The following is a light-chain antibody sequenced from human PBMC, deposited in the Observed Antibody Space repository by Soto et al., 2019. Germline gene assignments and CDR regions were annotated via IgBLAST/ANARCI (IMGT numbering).Light chain of an antibody. CDR2: EVS. CDR1: SSDVGGYNY. Sequence: QSVLTQPASVSGSPRQSITISCTGTSSDVGGYNYVSWHQQHQGKAPKLMIYEVSNRPSGVSNRFSGCKSGNTASLTISGLQAEDEADYYCSSYTSSSTLVFGTGTKLTVL. J-gene: IGLJ1*01. V-gene: IGLV2-14*01. CDR3: SSYTSSSTLV.